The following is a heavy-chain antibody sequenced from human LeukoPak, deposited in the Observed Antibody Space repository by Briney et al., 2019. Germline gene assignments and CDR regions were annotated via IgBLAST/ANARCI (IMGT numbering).Heavy chain of an antibody. CDR2: FDPEDGET. D-gene: IGHD2-15*01. V-gene: IGHV1-24*01. CDR1: GYTLTQLS. Sequence: GASVKVSCKASGYTLTQLSMHWVRQAPGKGLEWMGGFDPEDGETIYAQKFQGRVTMTEDTSTDTAYMELSSLRSEDTAVYYCAVGYCSGGNCYDAFDIWGQGTMVTVSS. CDR3: AVGYCSGGNCYDAFDI. J-gene: IGHJ3*02.